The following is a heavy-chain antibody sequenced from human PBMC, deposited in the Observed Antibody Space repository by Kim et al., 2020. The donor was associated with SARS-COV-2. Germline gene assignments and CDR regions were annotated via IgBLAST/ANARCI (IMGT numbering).Heavy chain of an antibody. D-gene: IGHD6-13*01. Sequence: GGSLRLSCAASGFTFSDYYMSWIRQAPGKGLEWVSYISSSIDYTNYADSLKGRFTISRDNAKNSLYLQMNSLRADDTAVYYCARVSLGSCSWYYFDYWGQGTLVTVSS. CDR2: ISSSIDYT. V-gene: IGHV3-11*05. CDR3: ARVSLGSCSWYYFDY. CDR1: GFTFSDYY. J-gene: IGHJ4*02.